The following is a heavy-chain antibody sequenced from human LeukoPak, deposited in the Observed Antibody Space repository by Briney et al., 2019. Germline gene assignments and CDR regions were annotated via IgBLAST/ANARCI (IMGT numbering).Heavy chain of an antibody. Sequence: PSETLSLTXTVSGGSISSYYWSWIRQAPGKGLEWIGYIYYSGSTNYNPSLKSRVTISVDTSKNQFSLKLSSVTAADTAVYYCARVWSAFDIWGQGTMVTVSS. CDR3: ARVWSAFDI. D-gene: IGHD1-1*01. J-gene: IGHJ3*02. CDR2: IYYSGST. CDR1: GGSISSYY. V-gene: IGHV4-59*01.